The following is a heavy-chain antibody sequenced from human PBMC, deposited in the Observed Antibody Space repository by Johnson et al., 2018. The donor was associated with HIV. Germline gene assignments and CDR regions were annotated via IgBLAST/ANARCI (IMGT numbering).Heavy chain of an antibody. CDR3: AREGGPVGATKALDN. J-gene: IGHJ3*02. CDR2: ISYDGSNK. Sequence: VQVVESGGGVVQPGRSLRLSCAASGFTFDDYGMNWVRQVPGKGLEWVAVISYDGSNKYYADSVKGRFTISRDNSKNTLYLQMNSLRAEDTAVYYCAREGGPVGATKALDNWGQGTMVTVSS. V-gene: IGHV3-30*03. CDR1: GFTFDDYG. D-gene: IGHD1-26*01.